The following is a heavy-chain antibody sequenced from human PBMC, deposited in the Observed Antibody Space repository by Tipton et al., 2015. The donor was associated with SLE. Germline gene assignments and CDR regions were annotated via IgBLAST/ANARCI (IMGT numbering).Heavy chain of an antibody. V-gene: IGHV3-9*01. Sequence: SLRLSCTASGFTFNDFAVHWVRQTPEKGLEGVSSITWNSDNTGYADSVKGRFTISRDNIKNSLYLQMNSLRAEDTALYYCAKDGAFGSGSYYDSWGQGTHVTVSS. CDR3: AKDGAFGSGSYYDS. CDR2: ITWNSDNT. D-gene: IGHD3-10*01. CDR1: GFTFNDFA. J-gene: IGHJ4*02.